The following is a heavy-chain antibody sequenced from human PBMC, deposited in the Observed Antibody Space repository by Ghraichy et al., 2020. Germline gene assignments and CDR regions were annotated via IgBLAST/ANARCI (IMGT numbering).Heavy chain of an antibody. D-gene: IGHD1-26*01. V-gene: IGHV3-48*02. CDR2: ISSSSSTI. Sequence: GESLNISCAASGFTFSSYSMNWVRQAPGKGLEWVSYISSSSSTIYYADSVKGRFTISRDNAKNSLYLQMNSLRDEDTAVYYCAREGGGGSYAPDYYYGMDVWGQGTTVTVSS. CDR3: AREGGGGSYAPDYYYGMDV. CDR1: GFTFSSYS. J-gene: IGHJ6*02.